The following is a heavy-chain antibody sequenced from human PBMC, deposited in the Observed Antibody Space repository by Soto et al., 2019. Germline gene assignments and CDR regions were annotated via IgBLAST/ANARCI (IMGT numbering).Heavy chain of an antibody. V-gene: IGHV4-59*08. Sequence: GRGVEWIVFIYSAGSTKYKPSINSRVTISVDTSKNQFSLTVTSVTAADTAVYYCARRIVAKQSFHSWCQGTLVS. D-gene: IGHD5-12*01. CDR2: IYSAGST. J-gene: IGHJ5*02. CDR3: ARRIVAKQSFHS.